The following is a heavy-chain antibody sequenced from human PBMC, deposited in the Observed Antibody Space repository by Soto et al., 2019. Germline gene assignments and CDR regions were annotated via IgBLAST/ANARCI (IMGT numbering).Heavy chain of an antibody. CDR2: IGGSGTGGRT. J-gene: IGHJ6*01. CDR3: AKSTAGLEGHNYDYYGMDF. V-gene: IGHV3-23*01. CDR1: GLTFSTYA. D-gene: IGHD2-21*02. Sequence: EVHLLESGGDLVQPGGSLRLSCTASGLTFSTYAMSWVRQAPGKGLEWVSAIGGSGTGGRTCYADSVKGRFTISRDNSKNTLSLQINSLRADDMAVYYCAKSTAGLEGHNYDYYGMDFWGQGTTVTVSS.